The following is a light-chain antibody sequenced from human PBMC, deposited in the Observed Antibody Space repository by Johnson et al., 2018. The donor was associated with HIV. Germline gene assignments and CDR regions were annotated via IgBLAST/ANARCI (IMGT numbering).Light chain of an antibody. CDR3: GTWDSSLSVYV. V-gene: IGLV1-51*02. J-gene: IGLJ1*01. CDR1: SSNIGNNY. Sequence: QSVLTQPPSVSAAPGQKVTISCSGSSSNIGNNYVSWYKQFPGTAPTLLMYENNKRPSGLPDRFSGSKSGTSATLGITGLQTGDEADYYCGTWDSSLSVYVFGTGTKVTVL. CDR2: ENN.